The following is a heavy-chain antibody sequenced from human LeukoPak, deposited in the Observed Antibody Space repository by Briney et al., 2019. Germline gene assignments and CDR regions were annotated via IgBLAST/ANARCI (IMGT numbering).Heavy chain of an antibody. Sequence: PSETLSLTCAVYGGSFSGYYWSWIRQPPGKGLEWIGEINHSGSTNYNPSLKSRVTISVDTSKNRFSLKLSSVTAADTAVYYCARHDDYSRAFDIWGQGTMVTVSS. V-gene: IGHV4-34*01. J-gene: IGHJ3*02. CDR2: INHSGST. CDR1: GGSFSGYY. CDR3: ARHDDYSRAFDI. D-gene: IGHD4-11*01.